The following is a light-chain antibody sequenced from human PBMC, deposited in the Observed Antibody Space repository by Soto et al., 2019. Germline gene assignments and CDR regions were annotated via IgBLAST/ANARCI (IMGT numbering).Light chain of an antibody. CDR2: SAS. CDR3: QHGYVAPYS. V-gene: IGKV1-39*01. J-gene: IGKJ2*03. Sequence: DIQMTQSPSSVSASIVDTVTITCRASQDINVYLNWYQQKPGEVPKLLIYSASTLHSGVPSRFTGSGSETDFTLTIRSLQPEDFATYYCQHGYVAPYSFGRGTKVDIK. CDR1: QDINVY.